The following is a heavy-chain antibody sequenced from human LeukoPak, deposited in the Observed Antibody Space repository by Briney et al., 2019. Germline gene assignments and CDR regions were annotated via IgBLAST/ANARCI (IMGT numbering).Heavy chain of an antibody. Sequence: PWASVKVSCKASGYTFTGYYMHWVRQAPGQGLEWMGWINPNSGGTNYAQKFQGRVTMTRDTSISTAYMELSRLRSDGTAVYYCARGLRGIAAAGTNYWGQGTLVTVSS. CDR1: GYTFTGYY. V-gene: IGHV1-2*02. D-gene: IGHD6-13*01. CDR2: INPNSGGT. J-gene: IGHJ4*02. CDR3: ARGLRGIAAAGTNY.